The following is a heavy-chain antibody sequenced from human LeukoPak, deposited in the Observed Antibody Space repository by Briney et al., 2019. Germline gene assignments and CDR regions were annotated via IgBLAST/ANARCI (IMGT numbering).Heavy chain of an antibody. CDR2: IIPIFGTA. V-gene: IGHV1-69*13. D-gene: IGHD5-18*01. J-gene: IGHJ4*02. CDR3: ARDWSLGYSYGTFDY. CDR1: GGTFSSYA. Sequence: SVKVSCKASGGTFSSYAISWVRQAPGQGLEWMGGIIPIFGTANYAQKFQGRVTITADESTSTAYMELRSLRSDDTAVYYCARDWSLGYSYGTFDYWGQGTLVTVSS.